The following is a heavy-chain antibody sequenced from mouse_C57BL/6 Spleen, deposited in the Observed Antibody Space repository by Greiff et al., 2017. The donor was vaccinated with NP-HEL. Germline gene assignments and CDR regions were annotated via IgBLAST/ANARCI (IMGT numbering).Heavy chain of an antibody. V-gene: IGHV1-4*01. J-gene: IGHJ4*01. D-gene: IGHD3-2*02. CDR2: INPSSGYT. Sequence: QVQLQQSGAELARPGASVKMSCKASGYTFTSYTMHWAKQRPGQGLEWIGYINPSSGYTKYNQKFKDKATLTADKSSSTAYMQLSSLTSEDSAVYYCARGLRLRYYYAMDYWGQGTSVTVSS. CDR1: GYTFTSYT. CDR3: ARGLRLRYYYAMDY.